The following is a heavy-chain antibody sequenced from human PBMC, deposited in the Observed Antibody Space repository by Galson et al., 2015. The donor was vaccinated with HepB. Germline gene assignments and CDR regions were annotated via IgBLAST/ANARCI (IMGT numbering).Heavy chain of an antibody. V-gene: IGHV4-59*01. J-gene: IGHJ4*02. CDR2: IYYSGST. Sequence: LSLTCTVSGGSISSYYWSWIRQPPGKGLEWIGYIYYSGSTNYNPSLKSRVTISVDTSKNQFSLKLSSVTAADTAVYYCARVTPYSSSWSDPYFDYWGQGTLVTVSS. CDR3: ARVTPYSSSWSDPYFDY. CDR1: GGSISSYY. D-gene: IGHD6-13*01.